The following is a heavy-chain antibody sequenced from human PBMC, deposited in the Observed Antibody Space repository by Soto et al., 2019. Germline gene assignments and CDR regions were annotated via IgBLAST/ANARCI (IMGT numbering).Heavy chain of an antibody. CDR2: IIPIFGTA. CDR3: ARGSYGSGSYHFDY. V-gene: IGHV1-69*13. D-gene: IGHD3-10*01. Sequence: ASVKVSCKASGGTFSSYAISWVRQAPGQGLEWMGGIIPIFGTANYAQKFQGRVTITADESTSTAYMELSSLRSEDTAVYYCARGSYGSGSYHFDYWGQGTLVTVSS. J-gene: IGHJ4*02. CDR1: GGTFSSYA.